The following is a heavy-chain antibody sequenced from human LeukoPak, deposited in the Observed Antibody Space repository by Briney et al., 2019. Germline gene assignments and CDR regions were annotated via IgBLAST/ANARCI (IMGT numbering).Heavy chain of an antibody. V-gene: IGHV3-23*01. CDR1: GFTFSSYA. CDR3: ARGGSSAPTGQY. J-gene: IGHJ4*02. D-gene: IGHD1-1*01. Sequence: GGSLRLSCAASGFTFSSYAMSWVRQAPGKGLEWVSAISGSGGSTYYADSVKGRFTISRDNSKNTLYLQMNSLRAEDTAVYYCARGGSSAPTGQYWGQGTLVTVSS. CDR2: ISGSGGST.